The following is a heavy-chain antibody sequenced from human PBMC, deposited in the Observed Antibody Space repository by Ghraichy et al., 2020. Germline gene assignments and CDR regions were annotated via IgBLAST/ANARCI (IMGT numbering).Heavy chain of an antibody. CDR2: ISASGGST. V-gene: IGHV3-23*01. D-gene: IGHD3-10*01. CDR1: GFTFGSFA. J-gene: IGHJ4*02. Sequence: LSLTCAASGFTFGSFAMNWVRQAPGKGLEWVSTISASGGSTYYADSVKGRFTISRDKSKNMLYLQMNSLRGEDTATYYCAKDRRGGSGTSFDYWGQGTLVTVSS. CDR3: AKDRRGGSGTSFDY.